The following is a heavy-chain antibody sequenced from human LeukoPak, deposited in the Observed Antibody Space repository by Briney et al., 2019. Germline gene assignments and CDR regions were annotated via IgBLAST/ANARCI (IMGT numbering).Heavy chain of an antibody. CDR2: ISYDGSNK. J-gene: IGHJ4*02. V-gene: IGHV3-30-3*01. D-gene: IGHD4-17*01. CDR3: ASSLVAGDYGDYAFDY. Sequence: GRSLRLSCAASGFTFSSYAMHWVRQAPGKGLEWVAVISYDGSNKYYADSVKGRFTISRDNAKNSLYLQMNSLRAEDTAVYYCASSLVAGDYGDYAFDYWGQGTLVTVSS. CDR1: GFTFSSYA.